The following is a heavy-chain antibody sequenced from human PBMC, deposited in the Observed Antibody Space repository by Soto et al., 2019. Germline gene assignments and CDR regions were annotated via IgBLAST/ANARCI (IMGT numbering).Heavy chain of an antibody. CDR3: ARPEAVGKKGPFDL. V-gene: IGHV4-59*01. Sequence: SETLSLTCTVSGGSISNYYWSWIRQPPGKGLEWIAYISYSGNTNYNPSLKSRVTISVDTSKNQFSLKVSSVTAADTAVYYCARPEAVGKKGPFDLWGQGTLVTVS. CDR2: ISYSGNT. J-gene: IGHJ4*02. D-gene: IGHD6-19*01. CDR1: GGSISNYY.